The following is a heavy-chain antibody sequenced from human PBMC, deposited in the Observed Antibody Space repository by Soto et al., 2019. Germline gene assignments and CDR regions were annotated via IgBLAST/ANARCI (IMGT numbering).Heavy chain of an antibody. CDR2: ISYDGSNK. V-gene: IGHV3-30*18. CDR1: GFTFSSYG. D-gene: IGHD6-19*01. J-gene: IGHJ4*02. Sequence: GGSLRLSCAASGFTFSSYGMHWVRQAPGKGLEWMAVISYDGSNKYYADSVKGRFTISRDNSKNTLYLQMNSLRAEDTAVYYCAKALAPVAALDYWGQGTLVTVSS. CDR3: AKALAPVAALDY.